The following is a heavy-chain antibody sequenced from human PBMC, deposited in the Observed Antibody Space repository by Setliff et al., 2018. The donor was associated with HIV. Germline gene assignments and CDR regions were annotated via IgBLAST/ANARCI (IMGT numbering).Heavy chain of an antibody. CDR1: GGSISSYY. CDR2: IYTTGITNFNP. V-gene: IGHV4-4*07. Sequence: SETLSLTCTVAGGSISSYYWSWIRQPAGKGREWMGRIYTTGITNFNPNYNPSLKSRVTMSTDTSKNQFSLKLTSVTAADTAVYYCARLPLTTVVVGNWYFDLWGRGTLVTAPQ. J-gene: IGHJ2*01. D-gene: IGHD4-17*01. CDR3: ARLPLTTVVVGNWYFDL.